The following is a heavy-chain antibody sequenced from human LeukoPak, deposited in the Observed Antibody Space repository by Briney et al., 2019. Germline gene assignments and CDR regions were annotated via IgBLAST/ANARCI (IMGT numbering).Heavy chain of an antibody. CDR3: APTVDGVLRFLF. CDR1: GFIFSYYW. D-gene: IGHD3-3*01. Sequence: PGGSLRLSCAASGFIFSYYWMSWVRQAPGKGLEWVANIKADGSDKYYVDSVKGRFTISRHNAENSLYLQMNSLRAEDTAVYYCAPTVDGVLRFLFWGQGTMVTVSS. J-gene: IGHJ3*01. V-gene: IGHV3-7*03. CDR2: IKADGSDK.